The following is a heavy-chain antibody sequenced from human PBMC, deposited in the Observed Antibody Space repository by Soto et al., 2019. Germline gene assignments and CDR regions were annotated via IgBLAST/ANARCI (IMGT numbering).Heavy chain of an antibody. CDR2: ISAYNGNT. D-gene: IGHD3-3*01. V-gene: IGHV1-18*01. Sequence: ASVKVSCKASGYTFTSYGISWVRQAPGQGLEWMGWISAYNGNTNYAQKLQGRVTTTTDTSTSTAYMELRSLRSDDTAVYYCARENYDFWSGYYYYYYGMDVWGQGTTVTVSS. J-gene: IGHJ6*02. CDR1: GYTFTSYG. CDR3: ARENYDFWSGYYYYYYGMDV.